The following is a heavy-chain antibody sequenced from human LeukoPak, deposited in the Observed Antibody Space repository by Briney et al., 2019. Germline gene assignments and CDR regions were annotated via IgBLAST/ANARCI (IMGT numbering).Heavy chain of an antibody. J-gene: IGHJ4*02. V-gene: IGHV3-7*01. D-gene: IGHD1-26*01. CDR2: TKQDGSEK. Sequence: GGSLRLSCIASGFSISNYWMNWVRQAPGKGLEWVANTKQDGSEKYYVDSVKGRFTISRDNTKNSLYLQMNSLGAEDTAVYYCARGSGSYDYWGQGTLVTVSS. CDR3: ARGSGSYDY. CDR1: GFSISNYW.